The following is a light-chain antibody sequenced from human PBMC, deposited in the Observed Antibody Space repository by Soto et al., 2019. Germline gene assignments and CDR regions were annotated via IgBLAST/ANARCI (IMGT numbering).Light chain of an antibody. V-gene: IGLV1-44*01. CDR3: AAWDDSLNGAV. J-gene: IGLJ7*01. CDR1: SSNIGSNT. CDR2: SNN. Sequence: QSVLTQPPSASGTPGQRVTISCSGSSSNIGSNTVNWYQQLPGTAPKLLIYSNNQRPSGVPDRFSGSKSGTSASLAISVLQSEDEADYYCAAWDDSLNGAVFGGGTPLTVL.